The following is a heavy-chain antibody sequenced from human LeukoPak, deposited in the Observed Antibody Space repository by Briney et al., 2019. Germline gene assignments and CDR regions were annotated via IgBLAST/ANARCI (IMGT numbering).Heavy chain of an antibody. CDR2: ISGSGGST. Sequence: GGSLRLSCAASGFTFSSYAMSWVRQAPGKGLEWVSAISGSGGSTYYADSVKGRFTISRDNSKNMLYLQMNSLRAEDTAVYYCAKVDIVVVVEGWFDPWGQGTLVTVSS. D-gene: IGHD2-15*01. CDR3: AKVDIVVVVEGWFDP. CDR1: GFTFSSYA. V-gene: IGHV3-23*01. J-gene: IGHJ5*02.